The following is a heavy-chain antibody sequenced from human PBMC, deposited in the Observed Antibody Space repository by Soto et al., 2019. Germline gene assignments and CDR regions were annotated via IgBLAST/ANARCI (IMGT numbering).Heavy chain of an antibody. Sequence: QVQLVQSGAEVKKPGASVKVSCKASGYTFTSYDINWVRQATGQGLEWMGWMNPNSGNTGYAQKFQGRVTMTRNTSIRTAYMELSRLRSEDTAVYYCARGEGYCISTSCFVLDYYYGMDVWGQGTTVTVSS. V-gene: IGHV1-8*01. CDR1: GYTFTSYD. CDR2: MNPNSGNT. J-gene: IGHJ6*02. D-gene: IGHD2-2*01. CDR3: ARGEGYCISTSCFVLDYYYGMDV.